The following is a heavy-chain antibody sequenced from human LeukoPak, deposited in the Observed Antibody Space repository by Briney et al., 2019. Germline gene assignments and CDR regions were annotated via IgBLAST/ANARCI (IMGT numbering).Heavy chain of an antibody. V-gene: IGHV3-33*06. Sequence: PGRSLRLSCAASGFTFSSYVMHWVRQAPGKGLEWVAVIWYDGSNKYYADSVKGRFTISRDNSTNTLYLQMNSLRAEDTAVYYCAKGIIPMITAPLDYWGQGTLVTVSS. CDR2: IWYDGSNK. D-gene: IGHD3-22*01. CDR3: AKGIIPMITAPLDY. J-gene: IGHJ4*02. CDR1: GFTFSSYV.